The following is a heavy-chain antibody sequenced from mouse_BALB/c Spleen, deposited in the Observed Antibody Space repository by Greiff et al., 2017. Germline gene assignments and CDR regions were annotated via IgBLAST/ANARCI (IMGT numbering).Heavy chain of an antibody. CDR1: GFSLTGYG. CDR3: ARVYYDPHAMDY. D-gene: IGHD2-4*01. CDR2: IWGDGST. Sequence: QVQLKESGPGLVEPSQSLSITCTVSGFSLTGYGVNWVRQPPGKGLEWLGMIWGDGSTDYNSALKSRLSISKDNSKSQVFLKMNSLQTDDTARYYCARVYYDPHAMDYWGQGTSVTVSS. J-gene: IGHJ4*01. V-gene: IGHV2-6-7*01.